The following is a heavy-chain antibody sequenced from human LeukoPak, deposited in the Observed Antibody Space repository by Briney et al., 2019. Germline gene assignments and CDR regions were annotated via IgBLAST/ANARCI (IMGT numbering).Heavy chain of an antibody. CDR2: ISGSGGST. Sequence: GGSLRLSCAASGFTFSSYAMSWVRQAPGKGLEWVSAISGSGGSTYYADSVKGRFTISRDNSKNTLYLQMNSLRAEDTAVYYRAKARIVLMVYASESDYWGQGTLVTVSS. CDR3: AKARIVLMVYASESDY. V-gene: IGHV3-23*01. D-gene: IGHD2-8*01. CDR1: GFTFSSYA. J-gene: IGHJ4*02.